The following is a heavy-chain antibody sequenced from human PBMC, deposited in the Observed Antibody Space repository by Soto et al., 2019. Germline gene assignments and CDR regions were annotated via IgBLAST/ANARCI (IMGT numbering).Heavy chain of an antibody. CDR1: GFTFSRYA. Sequence: EAQLLESGGGLVQPGGSLRLSCAASGFTFSRYAMSWVRQAPGKGLDWVSTVSGSGGTTYYGDSVKGRFTISRDNSRNTLYLQMNSLRAEDTAVYYCANFPIYDYGYDDDYWGQGTLVTVSS. CDR2: VSGSGGTT. V-gene: IGHV3-23*01. CDR3: ANFPIYDYGYDDDY. J-gene: IGHJ4*02. D-gene: IGHD4-17*01.